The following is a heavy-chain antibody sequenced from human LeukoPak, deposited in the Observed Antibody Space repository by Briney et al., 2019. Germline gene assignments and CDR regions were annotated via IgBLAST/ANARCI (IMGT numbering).Heavy chain of an antibody. CDR3: ARDSGTTGEVKFDP. J-gene: IGHJ5*02. CDR1: GGSFSGYY. D-gene: IGHD3-10*01. V-gene: IGHV4-34*01. Sequence: SETLSLTCAVYGGSFSGYYWSWIRQPPGKGLEWIGEINHSGSTNYNPSLKSRVTISVDMSKNQFSLKLMSVTAADTAVYYCARDSGTTGEVKFDPWGQGTLVTVSS. CDR2: INHSGST.